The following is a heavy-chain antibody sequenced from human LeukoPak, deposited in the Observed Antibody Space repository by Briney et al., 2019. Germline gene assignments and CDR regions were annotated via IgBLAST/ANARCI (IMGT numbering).Heavy chain of an antibody. CDR3: ARTPTSRKRFLGGAATGTDYYFSYYMDV. V-gene: IGHV4-4*07. CDR1: GGSISSYH. J-gene: IGHJ6*03. D-gene: IGHD6-13*01. CDR2: VYTSGST. Sequence: SETLSLTCTVSGGSISSYHWSWIRQPAGKGLEWIGRVYTSGSTNYNPSLKSRVTVSVATSKNQFSLKLNSVTAADTAVYYCARTPTSRKRFLGGAATGTDYYFSYYMDVWGKGTTVTISS.